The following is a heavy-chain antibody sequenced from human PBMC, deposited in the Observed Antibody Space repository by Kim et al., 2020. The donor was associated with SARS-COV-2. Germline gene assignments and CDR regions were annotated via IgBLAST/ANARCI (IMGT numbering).Heavy chain of an antibody. J-gene: IGHJ6*02. D-gene: IGHD5-12*01. Sequence: NPMYAQGFRGRFVFSLDTSGSTAYLQISSLKAEDTAVYYCAESGAEYGMDVWGQGTTVTVSS. CDR3: AESGAEYGMDV. V-gene: IGHV7-4-1*02. CDR2: NP.